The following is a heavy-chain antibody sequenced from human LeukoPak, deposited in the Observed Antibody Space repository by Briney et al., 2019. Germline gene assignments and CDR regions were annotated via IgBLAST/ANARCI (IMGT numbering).Heavy chain of an antibody. CDR1: GFTFSSHW. J-gene: IGHJ4*02. CDR3: ARDMAAAGRGFDY. CDR2: IKGDGSEK. V-gene: IGHV3-7*01. D-gene: IGHD6-13*01. Sequence: GGSLRLSCAASGFTFSSHWMSWVRQAPGKGLEWVANIKGDGSEKYYVDSVKGRFSISRDNAKNSLYLQMNSLRAEDTAVYYCARDMAAAGRGFDYWGQGTLVTVSS.